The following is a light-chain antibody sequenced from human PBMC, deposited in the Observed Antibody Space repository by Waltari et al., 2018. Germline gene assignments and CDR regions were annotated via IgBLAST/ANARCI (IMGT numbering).Light chain of an antibody. CDR2: CAS. J-gene: IGKJ1*01. V-gene: IGKV3-15*01. CDR3: QQYNKWPPGT. CDR1: QSVSSD. Sequence: EVVLTQSPATLSVSLGERATLSSGASQSVSSDLAWYQQKPGPAPRPILHCASIKATGIPARFSGSGSGTEFTLTISSLQSEDSAVYYCQQYNKWPPGTFGQGTKVEIK.